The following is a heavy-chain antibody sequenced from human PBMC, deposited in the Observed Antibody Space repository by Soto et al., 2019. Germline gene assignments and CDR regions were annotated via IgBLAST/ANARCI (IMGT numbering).Heavy chain of an antibody. V-gene: IGHV1-18*04. J-gene: IGHJ6*02. Sequence: QVQLVQSGAEVKKPGASVKVSCKASGYTFTSYGISWVRQAPGQGLERMGWMSAYNGNTNYAQKLQGRVTMTTDTSTSTAYMELRSLRSDDTAVYYCARWRYCTNGVCYRDYYYGMDVWGQGTTVTVSS. D-gene: IGHD2-8*01. CDR2: MSAYNGNT. CDR3: ARWRYCTNGVCYRDYYYGMDV. CDR1: GYTFTSYG.